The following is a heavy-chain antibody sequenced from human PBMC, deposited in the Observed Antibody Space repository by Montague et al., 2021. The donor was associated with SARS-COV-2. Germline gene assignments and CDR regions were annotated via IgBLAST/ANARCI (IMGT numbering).Heavy chain of an antibody. CDR2: IYYTGDT. D-gene: IGHD6-13*01. V-gene: IGHV4-59*01. Sequence: SETLSLTCSVSGASSRTYYRSWIRQPPGKGLEWIGYIYYTGDTNYNPSLKSRATISLDASKNQFSLNIHSMTAADTAIYYCARSVAEAGSVSLDIWGQGTMVTVSS. J-gene: IGHJ3*02. CDR1: GASSRTYY. CDR3: ARSVAEAGSVSLDI.